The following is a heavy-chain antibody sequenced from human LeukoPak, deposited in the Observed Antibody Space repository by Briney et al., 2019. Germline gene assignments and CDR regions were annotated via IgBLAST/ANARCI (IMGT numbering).Heavy chain of an antibody. J-gene: IGHJ4*02. Sequence: GGPLRLSCAASRFTFSSYEMNWVRQAPGKWLEWVSYISSSGSTIYYAESVKGRFTIARANAKNSLYLQMNSLRPEDTAMYFCARDKGGMVPFDHWGQGTLVTVSS. CDR2: ISSSGSTI. D-gene: IGHD3-10*01. CDR3: ARDKGGMVPFDH. V-gene: IGHV3-48*03. CDR1: RFTFSSYE.